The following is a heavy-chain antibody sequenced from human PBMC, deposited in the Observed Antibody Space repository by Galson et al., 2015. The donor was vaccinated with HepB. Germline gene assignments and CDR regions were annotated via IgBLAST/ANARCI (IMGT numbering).Heavy chain of an antibody. V-gene: IGHV1-18*04. CDR2: ISAYNGNT. CDR1: GYTFTSYG. J-gene: IGHJ6*02. Sequence: SVKVSCKASGYTFTSYGISWVRQAPGQGLEWMGWISAYNGNTNYAQKLQGRVTMTTDTSTSTAYMELRSLRSDDTAVYYCARGGSWGIVVVPAAKYYYYGMDVWGQGTTVTVSS. D-gene: IGHD2-2*01. CDR3: ARGGSWGIVVVPAAKYYYYGMDV.